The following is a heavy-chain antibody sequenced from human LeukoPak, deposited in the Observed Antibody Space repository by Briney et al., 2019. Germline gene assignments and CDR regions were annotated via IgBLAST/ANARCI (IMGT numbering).Heavy chain of an antibody. CDR1: GYTFTSYY. CDR3: ASIAAAGTGLYFDY. CDR2: INPSGGST. Sequence: ASVKVSCKASGYTFTSYYMHWVRQAPGQGLEWMGIINPSGGSTSYAQKFQGRVTMTRDMSTSTVYMELSSLRSEDTVVYYCASIAAAGTGLYFDYWGQGTLVTVSS. V-gene: IGHV1-46*01. J-gene: IGHJ4*02. D-gene: IGHD6-13*01.